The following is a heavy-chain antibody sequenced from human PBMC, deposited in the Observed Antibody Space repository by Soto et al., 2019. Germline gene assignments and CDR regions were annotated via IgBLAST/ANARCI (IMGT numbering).Heavy chain of an antibody. D-gene: IGHD3-10*01. CDR1: GFPFRYYA. Sequence: PGGSLRLSCSASGFPFRYYAMNWARQAPGKGLQWVAGVSGAGGKTDYADSVEGRFTISRDNSKNILYLQMDSLRADDTAVYYCAKESVWYGGQYFHHWGQGTLVTVSS. J-gene: IGHJ1*01. CDR2: VSGAGGKT. V-gene: IGHV3-23*01. CDR3: AKESVWYGGQYFHH.